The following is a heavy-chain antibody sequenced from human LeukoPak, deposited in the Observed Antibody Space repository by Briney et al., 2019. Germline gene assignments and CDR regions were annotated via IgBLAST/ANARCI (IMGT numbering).Heavy chain of an antibody. CDR3: AGGDRNGWYFDL. CDR1: GFTFDEHG. CDR2: INWNGGST. V-gene: IGHV3-20*04. J-gene: IGHJ2*01. D-gene: IGHD2-15*01. Sequence: GGSLRLSCAGSGFTFDEHGMSWVRQAPGKGLEWVSGINWNGGSTGYGDSVKGRFTISRVNAKKSLFLRMNSLRAEDTALYYCAGGDRNGWYFDLWGRGTLVTVSS.